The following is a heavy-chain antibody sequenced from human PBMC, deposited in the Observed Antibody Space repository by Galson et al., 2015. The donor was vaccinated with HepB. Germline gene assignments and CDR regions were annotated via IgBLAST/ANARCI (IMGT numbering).Heavy chain of an antibody. J-gene: IGHJ4*02. Sequence: SLRLSCAASGFTFSSYSMNWVRQAPGKGLEWVSSISSSSSYIYYADSVKGRFTISRGNAKNSLYLQMNSLRAEDTAVYYCARDSVAGPDYWGQGTLVTVSS. D-gene: IGHD2-15*01. CDR3: ARDSVAGPDY. CDR2: ISSSSSYI. V-gene: IGHV3-21*01. CDR1: GFTFSSYS.